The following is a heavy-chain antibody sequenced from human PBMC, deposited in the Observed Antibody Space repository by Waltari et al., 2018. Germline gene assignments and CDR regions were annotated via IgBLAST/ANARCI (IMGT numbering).Heavy chain of an antibody. CDR1: GYTFTSYD. J-gene: IGHJ4*02. Sequence: QVQLVQSGAEVKKPGASVKVSCKASGYTFTSYDITWVRQATGQGLEWVGGMNPNSGNTGNAQKFQGRVTITRNNSISTAYMELSSLRSEDTAVYYCARAIGIAAAGNDYWGQGTLVTVSS. CDR3: ARAIGIAAAGNDY. CDR2: MNPNSGNT. V-gene: IGHV1-8*03. D-gene: IGHD6-13*01.